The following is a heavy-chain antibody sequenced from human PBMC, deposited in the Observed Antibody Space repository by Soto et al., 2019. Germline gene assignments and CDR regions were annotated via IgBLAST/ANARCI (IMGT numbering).Heavy chain of an antibody. Sequence: EVQVLESGGGLVQPGGSLRLSCAASGFTFNSYAMSWVRRAPGKGLEWVSAINGRGDTTYYADSVKGRFTISRDNTKNTISLHMSSLRAEDTAVYYCAKESPYGGSQREYYFDYWGQGILVTVSS. CDR1: GFTFNSYA. D-gene: IGHD3-10*01. V-gene: IGHV3-23*01. CDR3: AKESPYGGSQREYYFDY. CDR2: INGRGDTT. J-gene: IGHJ4*02.